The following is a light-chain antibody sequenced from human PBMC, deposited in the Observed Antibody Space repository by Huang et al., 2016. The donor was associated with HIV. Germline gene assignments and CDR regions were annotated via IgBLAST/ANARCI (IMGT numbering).Light chain of an antibody. CDR1: QSINNNY. Sequence: EIVLTQSPGTLSLSPGEGATLSCRASQSINNNYLAWFQQKPGQPPRLLIYVASSSATCVPDRFTGSGSGTDFNLTISRLETEDFAMYFCQHYGTSPQTFGQGTKLEIK. V-gene: IGKV3-20*01. J-gene: IGKJ2*01. CDR2: VAS. CDR3: QHYGTSPQT.